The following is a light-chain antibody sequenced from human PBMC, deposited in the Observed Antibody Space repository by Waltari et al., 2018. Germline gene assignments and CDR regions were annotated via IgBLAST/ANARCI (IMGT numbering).Light chain of an antibody. Sequence: EIVMTQSPASLSLSAGERATLSCRARQRVTTNLAWYQQKPGQAPRLLIYGASTRAAGIPVRFSGSGSGTEFTLTVSGLQSEDFAIYYCQQYNDWPPWTFGQGTKVEIK. J-gene: IGKJ1*01. V-gene: IGKV3-15*01. CDR2: GAS. CDR1: QRVTTN. CDR3: QQYNDWPPWT.